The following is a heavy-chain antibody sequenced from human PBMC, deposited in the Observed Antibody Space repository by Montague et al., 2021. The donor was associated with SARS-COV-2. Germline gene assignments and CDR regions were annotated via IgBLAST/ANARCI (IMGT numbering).Heavy chain of an antibody. J-gene: IGHJ4*02. CDR1: GFTFSSYA. CDR3: ARNYYDSSGHFDY. V-gene: IGHV3-30*04. D-gene: IGHD3-22*01. Sequence: LRLSCAASGFTFSSYALHWVRQAPGKGLEWVAVISYDGSNKYYADSVKGRFTISRDNSKNTLYLQMNSLRAEDTAVYYCARNYYDSSGHFDYWGQGTLVTVSS. CDR2: ISYDGSNK.